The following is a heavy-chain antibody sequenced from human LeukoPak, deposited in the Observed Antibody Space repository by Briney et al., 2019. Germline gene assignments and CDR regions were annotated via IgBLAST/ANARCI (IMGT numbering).Heavy chain of an antibody. D-gene: IGHD3-3*01. V-gene: IGHV1-69*01. CDR2: IIPIFGTA. CDR3: AKAPGYDFWSGYFVRDEGSGAFDI. J-gene: IGHJ3*02. Sequence: SVKVSCKASGGTFSSYAISWVRQAPGQGLEWMGGIIPIFGTANYVQKFQGRVTITADESTGSAYMELSSLRSEDTAVYYCAKAPGYDFWSGYFVRDEGSGAFDIWGQGTMVTVSS. CDR1: GGTFSSYA.